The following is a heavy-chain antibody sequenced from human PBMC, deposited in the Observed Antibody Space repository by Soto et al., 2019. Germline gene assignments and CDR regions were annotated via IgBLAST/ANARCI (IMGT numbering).Heavy chain of an antibody. V-gene: IGHV3-23*01. J-gene: IGHJ4*02. CDR1: GFTFSSYA. CDR3: AKPVVNELHLGELYLTGDY. CDR2: ISGSGGST. D-gene: IGHD3-16*01. Sequence: GGSLRLSCAASGFTFSSYAMSWVRQAPGKGLEWVSAISGSGGSTYYADSVKGRFTISRDNSKNTLYLQMNSLRAEDTAVYYCAKPVVNELHLGELYLTGDYWGQGTLVTVSS.